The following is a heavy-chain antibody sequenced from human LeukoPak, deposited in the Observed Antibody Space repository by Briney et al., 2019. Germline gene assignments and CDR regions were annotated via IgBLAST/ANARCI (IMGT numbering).Heavy chain of an antibody. V-gene: IGHV3-21*01. D-gene: IGHD1-7*01. J-gene: IGHJ5*02. Sequence: GGPLRLSCAASGFPFNAYSMGWVRQAPGRGVEWVSIISRASESILYADSVKGLFTISRDNAKNSLYLQMNALRAEDTAAYYGMRGATDTTRWFDPWGQGTLVTVSS. CDR3: MRGATDTTRWFDP. CDR1: GFPFNAYS. CDR2: ISRASESI.